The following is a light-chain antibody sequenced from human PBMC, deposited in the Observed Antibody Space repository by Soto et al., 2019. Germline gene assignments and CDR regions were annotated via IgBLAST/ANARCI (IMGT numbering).Light chain of an antibody. J-gene: IGLJ1*01. CDR3: NSYTTSNTRQIV. Sequence: QSVLTQPASVSGSPGQSITISCTGTSSDVGGYNYVSWYQQHPGKAPKFMIYDISNRPSGVSTRFSGSKSGNTDSLTISGLQAEDEADYYCNSYTTSNTRQIVFGTGTEVTVL. CDR1: SSDVGGYNY. CDR2: DIS. V-gene: IGLV2-14*01.